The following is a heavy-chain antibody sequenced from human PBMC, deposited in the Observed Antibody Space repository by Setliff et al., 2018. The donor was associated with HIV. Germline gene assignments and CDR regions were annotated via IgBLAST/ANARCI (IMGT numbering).Heavy chain of an antibody. V-gene: IGHV4-4*07. CDR3: ARDRSNYGSGSSAYNWFDP. CDR2: IYTSGST. Sequence: SETLSLTCTVSGGSISGYYWSWIRQPAGKGLDWIGRIYTSGSTNYNPSLKSRVTMSIDTSKDQFSLNLKSVTAADTAAYFCARDRSNYGSGSSAYNWFDPWGQGNQVTVSS. D-gene: IGHD3-10*01. CDR1: GGSISGYY. J-gene: IGHJ5*02.